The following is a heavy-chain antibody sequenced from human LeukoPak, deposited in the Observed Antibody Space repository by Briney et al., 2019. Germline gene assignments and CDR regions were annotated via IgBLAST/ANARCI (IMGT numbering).Heavy chain of an antibody. CDR2: INHSGST. CDR3: ARVEDVLRYFDWSLPFDP. Sequence: SETLSLTCAVYGGSFSGYYWSWIRQPPGKGLEWIWEINHSGSTNYNPSLKSRVTISVDTSKNQFSLKLSSVTAADTAVYYCARVEDVLRYFDWSLPFDPWGQGTLVTVSS. J-gene: IGHJ5*02. D-gene: IGHD3-9*01. CDR1: GGSFSGYY. V-gene: IGHV4-34*01.